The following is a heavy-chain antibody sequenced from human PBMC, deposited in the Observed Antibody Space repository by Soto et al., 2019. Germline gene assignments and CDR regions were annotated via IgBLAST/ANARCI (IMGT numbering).Heavy chain of an antibody. CDR1: GGSISSGGYY. CDR3: ASDGGSPRKTERYCSGGSCFAFDI. Sequence: SETLSLTCTVSGGSISSGGYYWSWIRQHPGKGLEWIGYIYYSGSTYYNPSLKSRVTISVDTPKNQFSLKLSSVTAADTAVYYCASDGGSPRKTERYCSGGSCFAFDIWGQGTMVTVSS. D-gene: IGHD2-15*01. J-gene: IGHJ3*02. CDR2: IYYSGST. V-gene: IGHV4-31*03.